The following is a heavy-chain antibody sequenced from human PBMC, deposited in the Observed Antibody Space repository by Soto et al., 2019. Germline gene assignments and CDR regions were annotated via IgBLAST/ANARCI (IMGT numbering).Heavy chain of an antibody. V-gene: IGHV4-31*03. D-gene: IGHD1-1*01. Sequence: ASETLSLTCTVSGGSISSGGYYWSWIRQHPGKGLEWIGYIYYSGSTYYNPSLKSRVTISVDTSKNQFSLKLSSVTAADTAVYYCAQLDKEYGMDVWGQGTTVPVSS. CDR1: GGSISSGGYY. CDR3: AQLDKEYGMDV. CDR2: IYYSGST. J-gene: IGHJ6*02.